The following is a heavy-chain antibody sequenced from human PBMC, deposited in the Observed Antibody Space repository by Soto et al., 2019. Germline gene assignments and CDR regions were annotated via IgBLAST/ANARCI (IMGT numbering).Heavy chain of an antibody. V-gene: IGHV3-33*01. CDR1: GFTFSSYG. CDR2: IWYDGSNK. J-gene: IGHJ4*02. D-gene: IGHD1-26*01. CDR3: TTISYFHFDY. Sequence: GGSLRLSCAASGFTFSSYGMHWVRQAPGKGLEWVAVIWYDGSNKYYADSVKGRFTISRDNSKNTLYLQMNSLRAEDTAVYYCTTISYFHFDYWGQGTLVTVSS.